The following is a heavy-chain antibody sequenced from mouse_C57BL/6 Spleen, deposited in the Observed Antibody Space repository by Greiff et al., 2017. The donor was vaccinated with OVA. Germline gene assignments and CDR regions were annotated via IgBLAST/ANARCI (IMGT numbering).Heavy chain of an antibody. CDR1: GYAFTNYL. CDR3: ARSGDYDGFDY. Sequence: VKLQESGAELVRPGTSVKVSCKASGYAFTNYLIEWVKQRPGQGLEWIGVINPGSGGTNYNEKFKGKATLTADKSSSTAYMQLSSLTSEDSAVYFCARSGDYDGFDYWGQGTTLTVSS. CDR2: INPGSGGT. J-gene: IGHJ2*01. D-gene: IGHD2-4*01. V-gene: IGHV1-54*01.